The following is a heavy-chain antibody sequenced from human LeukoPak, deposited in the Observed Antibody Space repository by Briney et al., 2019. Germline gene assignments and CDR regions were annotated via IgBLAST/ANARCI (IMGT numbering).Heavy chain of an antibody. CDR3: ARVQIYGDDAFDI. J-gene: IGHJ3*02. Sequence: SETLSLTCTVWGGSISSYYWSWIRQPPGKGQEWIGYIYYSGSTNYNPSLKSRVTISVDTSKNQFSLKLSSVTAADTAVYYCARVQIYGDDAFDIWGQGTMVTVSS. V-gene: IGHV4-59*01. CDR2: IYYSGST. CDR1: GGSISSYY. D-gene: IGHD4-17*01.